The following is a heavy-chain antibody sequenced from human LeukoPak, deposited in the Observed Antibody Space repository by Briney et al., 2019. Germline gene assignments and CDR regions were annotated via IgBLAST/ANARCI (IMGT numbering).Heavy chain of an antibody. V-gene: IGHV3-48*01. CDR1: GFTFSSYS. CDR3: ARDRLSGSYIDY. Sequence: PGGPLPLSCAASGFTFSSYSLIWVRQAPGKGLEWVSYISSSSSTIYSAHSVKGRFTIFRDNAKNSMYLQMNSLRAADSTVYYCARDRLSGSYIDYWGQGTLVTVSS. CDR2: ISSSSSTI. J-gene: IGHJ4*02. D-gene: IGHD1-26*01.